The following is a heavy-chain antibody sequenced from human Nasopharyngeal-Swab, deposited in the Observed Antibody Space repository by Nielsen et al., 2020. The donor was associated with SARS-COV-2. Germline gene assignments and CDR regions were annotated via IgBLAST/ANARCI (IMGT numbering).Heavy chain of an antibody. CDR1: GGSISSYY. CDR2: IYYSGST. V-gene: IGHV4-59*01. CDR3: ARYSGSYYWFDP. D-gene: IGHD1-26*01. Sequence: GSLRLSCTVSGGSISSYYWSWIRQPPGKGLEWIGYIYYSGSTNYNPSLKSRVTISVDTSKNQFSLKLSSVTAADTAVYYCARYSGSYYWFDPWGQGPLATVPS. J-gene: IGHJ5*02.